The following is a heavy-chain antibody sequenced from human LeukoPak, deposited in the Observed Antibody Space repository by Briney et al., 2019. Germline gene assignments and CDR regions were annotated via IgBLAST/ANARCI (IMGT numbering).Heavy chain of an antibody. D-gene: IGHD3-10*01. Sequence: PLETLSLTCGVYGGSFSNYYWSCIRQSPGKGLEWIGEINHSGSTNYNPSLKSRVTMSVDTSKNQFSLKLSSVTAADTAVYYCHLVRGGGYFDYWGQGTLVTVSS. J-gene: IGHJ4*02. V-gene: IGHV4-34*01. CDR1: GGSFSNYY. CDR3: HLVRGGGYFDY. CDR2: INHSGST.